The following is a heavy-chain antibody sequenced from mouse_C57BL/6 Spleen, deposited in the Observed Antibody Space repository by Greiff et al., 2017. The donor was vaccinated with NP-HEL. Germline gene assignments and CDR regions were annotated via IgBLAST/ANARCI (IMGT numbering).Heavy chain of an antibody. CDR3: AINWDPFAY. Sequence: QVHVKQSGAELARPGASVKLSCKASGYTFTSYGISWVKQRTGQGLEWIGEIYPRSGNTYYNEKFKGKATLTADKSSSTAYMELRSLTSEDSAVYFCAINWDPFAYWGQGTLVTVSA. D-gene: IGHD4-1*02. CDR1: GYTFTSYG. V-gene: IGHV1-81*01. J-gene: IGHJ3*01. CDR2: IYPRSGNT.